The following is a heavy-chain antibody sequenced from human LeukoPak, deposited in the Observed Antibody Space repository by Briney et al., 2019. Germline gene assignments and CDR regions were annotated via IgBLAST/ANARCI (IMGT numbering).Heavy chain of an antibody. V-gene: IGHV3-23*01. D-gene: IGHD3-10*01. Sequence: GGSLRLSCAASGFTFTNYAMSWVRQAPGKGLEWVSTIGGSGGRTYYADSVKGRFTISTDNSKNTLYLQMNSLRAEDTAVYYCARDGEGNAFDIWGQGTMVTVSS. CDR3: ARDGEGNAFDI. CDR2: IGGSGGRT. J-gene: IGHJ3*02. CDR1: GFTFTNYA.